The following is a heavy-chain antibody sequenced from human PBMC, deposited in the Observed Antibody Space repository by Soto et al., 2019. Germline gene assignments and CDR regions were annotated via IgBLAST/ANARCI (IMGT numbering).Heavy chain of an antibody. CDR1: DFTITHAW. V-gene: IGHV3-15*07. Sequence: EVQLVESGGGLVKPGGSLRLSCAASDFTITHAWMTGGRQAPGKGLVWVGRIKTKAEGGATDYAASLKGRFTISRDDSRNTLFLHMNSLKTENTAVYYCTTGSVEGVWGQGATVTVSS. CDR3: TTGSVEGV. J-gene: IGHJ6*02. D-gene: IGHD2-15*01. CDR2: IKTKAEGGAT.